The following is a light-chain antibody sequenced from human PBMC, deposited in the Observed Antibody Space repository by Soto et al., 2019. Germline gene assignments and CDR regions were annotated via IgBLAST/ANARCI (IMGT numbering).Light chain of an antibody. V-gene: IGKV3-15*01. J-gene: IGKJ4*01. Sequence: ITQSPAPLSVSPGERATLSCRASQSVNNNLAWYQQKPGQAPRLLIYGASARATGIPARFSGSGSGTEFTLTISSLQSEDFAVYYCQQYNNWPLTFGGGTKVEIK. CDR2: GAS. CDR1: QSVNNN. CDR3: QQYNNWPLT.